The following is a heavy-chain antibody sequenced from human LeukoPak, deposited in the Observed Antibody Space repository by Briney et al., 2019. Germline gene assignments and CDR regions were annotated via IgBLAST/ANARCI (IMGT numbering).Heavy chain of an antibody. CDR2: ISLDGATT. J-gene: IGHJ4*02. CDR3: ARDCTVRLEVCY. CDR1: GFTFSSYA. V-gene: IGHV3-23*01. Sequence: PGGSLRLPCAASGFTFSSYAMSWVRQAPGKGLEWVSGISLDGATTYYADSVKGRFTISRDNSKNTLYLQMNSLRAEDTAVYYCARDCTVRLEVCYWGQGTLVTVSS. D-gene: IGHD1-14*01.